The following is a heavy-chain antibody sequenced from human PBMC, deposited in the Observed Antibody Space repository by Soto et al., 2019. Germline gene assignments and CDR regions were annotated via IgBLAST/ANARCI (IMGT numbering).Heavy chain of an antibody. J-gene: IGHJ4*02. CDR3: ARGITTIPAVQGDAPDNCYSDS. Sequence: PSETLSLTCAVYGGSFSGYYWTWVRQPPGKGLEWIGDVNHSGSTNQNPSLKSRVTISVDTSKNQFSLKLKSVTAADTAVYFCARGITTIPAVQGDAPDNCYSDSWGMVPLVTVSS. D-gene: IGHD3-22*01. V-gene: IGHV4-34*01. CDR2: VNHSGST. CDR1: GGSFSGYY.